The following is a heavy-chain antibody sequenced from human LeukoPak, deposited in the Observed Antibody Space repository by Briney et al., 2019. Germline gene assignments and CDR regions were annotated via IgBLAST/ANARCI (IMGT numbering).Heavy chain of an antibody. CDR1: GGSFSGYY. D-gene: IGHD6-6*01. Sequence: SETLSLTCAVYGGSFSGYYWSWIRQPPGKGLEWIGEINHRGSTNYNPSLKSRVTISVDTSKNQFSLKLSSVTAADTAVYYCARYSSSLAHDYRGQGTLVTVSS. V-gene: IGHV4-34*01. CDR3: ARYSSSLAHDY. J-gene: IGHJ4*02. CDR2: INHRGST.